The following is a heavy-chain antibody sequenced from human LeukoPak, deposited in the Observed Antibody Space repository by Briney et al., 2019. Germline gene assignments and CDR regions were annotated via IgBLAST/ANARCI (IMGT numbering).Heavy chain of an antibody. Sequence: GRSLRLSCAASGFTFSSYAMHWVRQAPGKGLEWVAIISYDGSNKYYADSVKGRFTISRDNSKNTLYLQMHSLRAEDTAVYYCARAETAVAGMGGGVGYWGQGTLVTVSS. J-gene: IGHJ4*02. CDR3: ARAETAVAGMGGGVGY. D-gene: IGHD6-19*01. V-gene: IGHV3-30-3*01. CDR2: ISYDGSNK. CDR1: GFTFSSYA.